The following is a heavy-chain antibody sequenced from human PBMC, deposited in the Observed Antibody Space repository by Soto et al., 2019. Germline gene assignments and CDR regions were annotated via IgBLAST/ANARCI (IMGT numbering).Heavy chain of an antibody. Sequence: ASVKVSCKXSGYAFTSHYMHWVRHAPGKGPEWMGIINPSGSSPSYAQKFQGRLTLTSDTSTSTVYMELNSLTSDDTAVYYCARDPISGSPLKGAFDIWGQGTLVTVSS. V-gene: IGHV1-46*01. CDR1: GYAFTSHY. J-gene: IGHJ3*02. CDR2: INPSGSSP. D-gene: IGHD1-26*01. CDR3: ARDPISGSPLKGAFDI.